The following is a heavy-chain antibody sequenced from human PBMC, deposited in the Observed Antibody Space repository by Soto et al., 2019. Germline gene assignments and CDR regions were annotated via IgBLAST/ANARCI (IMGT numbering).Heavy chain of an antibody. CDR1: GSTFTNYG. J-gene: IGHJ5*02. CDR3: ARGVGSGTYYNQYNWFDP. V-gene: IGHV1-18*01. Sequence: ASVKVSCTASGSTFTNYGISWVRQAPGQGLEWMGWINTYNGNTNHAQKLQGRVTMTTDTSPSTAYMELRSLRSDDTAVYYCARGVGSGTYYNQYNWFDPWGQGTLVTVSS. D-gene: IGHD3-10*01. CDR2: INTYNGNT.